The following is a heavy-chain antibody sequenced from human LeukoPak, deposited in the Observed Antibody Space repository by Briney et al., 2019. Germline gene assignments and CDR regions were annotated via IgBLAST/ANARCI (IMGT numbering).Heavy chain of an antibody. D-gene: IGHD1-26*01. CDR3: ARPIVGATSDAFDI. J-gene: IGHJ3*02. V-gene: IGHV3-20*04. CDR1: GSTFDDYG. CDR2: INWNGGST. Sequence: GGSLRLACAAGGSTFDDYGMSWVRQAPGKGLEWVSGINWNGGSTGYADSVKGRFTISRDNAKNSLYLQMNSLRAEDTALYYCARPIVGATSDAFDIWGQGTMVTVSS.